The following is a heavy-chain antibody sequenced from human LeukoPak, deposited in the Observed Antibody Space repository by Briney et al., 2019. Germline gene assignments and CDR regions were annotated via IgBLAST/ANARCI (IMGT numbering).Heavy chain of an antibody. V-gene: IGHV3-53*01. CDR1: GFTVSSNY. CDR2: FGISGRT. D-gene: IGHD1-26*01. CDR3: AKDRLSSGSSEFDC. J-gene: IGHJ4*02. Sequence: GGSLRLPCAVSGFTVSSNYISWVRQAPGKGLEWVSSFGISGRTYYADSVKGRFTISRDNYGNTLYLQMNSLRAEDTAIYYCAKDRLSSGSSEFDCWGQGTLVTVSS.